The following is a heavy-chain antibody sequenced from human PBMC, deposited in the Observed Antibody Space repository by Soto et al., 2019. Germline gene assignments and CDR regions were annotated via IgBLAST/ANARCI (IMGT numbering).Heavy chain of an antibody. J-gene: IGHJ4*02. D-gene: IGHD2-21*01. CDR2: IYGNDDK. Sequence: FGPTLVNPTQTLTLTCTFSGISLTTSAVGVAWIRQPPGKALEWLAVIYGNDDKRYSPSLKSRLTVTKDTSKNQVVLTMTNMDPVDTATYYCAHRYSCGKFDYWGQGTLVTVSS. V-gene: IGHV2-5*01. CDR1: GISLTTSAVG. CDR3: AHRYSCGKFDY.